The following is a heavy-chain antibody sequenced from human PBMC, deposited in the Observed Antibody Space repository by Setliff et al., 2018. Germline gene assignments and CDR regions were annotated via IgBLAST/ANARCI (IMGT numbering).Heavy chain of an antibody. CDR1: GYTFTNYA. D-gene: IGHD3-16*01. CDR3: ARGLPLGYGMDV. Sequence: ASVKVSCKASGYTFTNYAIHWVRQAPGQRLEWMGWINAGNGNTKYSQKFQGRVTITRDTSASTAYMELSSLRSEDTAVYYCARGLPLGYGMDVWGQGTTVTVSS. J-gene: IGHJ6*02. V-gene: IGHV1-3*01. CDR2: INAGNGNT.